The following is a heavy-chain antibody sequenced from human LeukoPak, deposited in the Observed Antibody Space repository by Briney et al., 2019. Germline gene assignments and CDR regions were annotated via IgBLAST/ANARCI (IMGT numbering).Heavy chain of an antibody. CDR2: INPNSGGT. CDR1: GYTFTGYY. D-gene: IGHD5-12*01. J-gene: IGHJ6*03. Sequence: GASVKVSCKASGYTFTGYYMHWVRQAPGQGLEWMGWINPNSGGTNYAQKFQGRVTMTRDTSISTAYMELSRLRSDDTAVYYCARDHIVATTDYYYYYMDVWDKGTTVTVSS. CDR3: ARDHIVATTDYYYYYMDV. V-gene: IGHV1-2*02.